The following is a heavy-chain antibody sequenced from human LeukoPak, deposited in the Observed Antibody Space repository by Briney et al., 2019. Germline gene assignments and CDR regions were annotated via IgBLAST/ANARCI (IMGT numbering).Heavy chain of an antibody. CDR1: GYSFTNYW. Sequence: GESLKISCKGSGYSFTNYWIGWVRQMPGKGLEWMGSIYPSDSDTRYSPSFQGQVTISADKSTSTAYLQWSSLRASDTAMFYCARRYCSGGSCNFDYWGQGTLVTVSS. V-gene: IGHV5-51*01. J-gene: IGHJ4*02. CDR2: IYPSDSDT. CDR3: ARRYCSGGSCNFDY. D-gene: IGHD2-15*01.